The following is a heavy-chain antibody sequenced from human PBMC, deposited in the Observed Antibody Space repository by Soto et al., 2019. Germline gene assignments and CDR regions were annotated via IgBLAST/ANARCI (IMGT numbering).Heavy chain of an antibody. CDR1: GYTFTSYG. J-gene: IGHJ6*02. CDR2: ISAYNGNT. D-gene: IGHD1-26*01. V-gene: IGHV1-18*01. CDR3: ARDYSGSYYCHYYYGMDV. Sequence: GASVKVSCKASGYTFTSYGISWVRQAPGQGLEWMGWISAYNGNTNYAQKLQGRVTMTTDTSTSTAYMELRSLRSDDTAVYYCARDYSGSYYCHYYYGMDVWGQGTTVTVSS.